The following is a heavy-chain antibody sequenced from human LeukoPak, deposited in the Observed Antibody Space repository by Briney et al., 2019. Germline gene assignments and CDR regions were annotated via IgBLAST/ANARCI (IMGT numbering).Heavy chain of an antibody. D-gene: IGHD2-2*01. CDR1: GFTFTTYV. CDR3: ARDKSAPAPSFGMDV. V-gene: IGHV3-33*01. CDR2: IWHDGSNK. J-gene: IGHJ6*02. Sequence: PGRSLRLSCVASGFTFTTYVMHWVRQAPGKGLEWVALIWHDGSNKYYADSVKGLFTISRDNSKNTLYLQMNSLRAEDTAVYYCARDKSAPAPSFGMDVWGHGTSVTVSS.